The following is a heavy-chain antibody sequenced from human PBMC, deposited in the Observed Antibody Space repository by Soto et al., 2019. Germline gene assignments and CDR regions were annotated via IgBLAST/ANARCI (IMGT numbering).Heavy chain of an antibody. V-gene: IGHV4-34*01. J-gene: IGHJ5*02. Sequence: SRAGAVYDGSCSWYYWIWILPPPGKWQEWIGEINHSGSTNYNPSLKSRVTISVDTSKNQFSLKLSSVTAADTAVYYCARVVPRYYYGSGSYQYNWFDPWGQGTLVTGSS. CDR3: ARVVPRYYYGSGSYQYNWFDP. D-gene: IGHD3-10*01. CDR1: DGSCSWYY. CDR2: INHSGST.